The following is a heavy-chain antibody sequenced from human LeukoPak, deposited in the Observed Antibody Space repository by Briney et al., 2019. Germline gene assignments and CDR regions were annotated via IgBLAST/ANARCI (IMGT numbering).Heavy chain of an antibody. J-gene: IGHJ6*02. D-gene: IGHD2-2*01. CDR2: IYTSGST. V-gene: IGHV4-4*07. CDR3: ARDSDCSSTSCLSYGMDV. CDR1: GGSISSYY. Sequence: PSETLSLTCTVSGGSISSYYWSWIRQPAGKGLEWIGRIYTSGSTNYNPSLKSRDTMSVDTSKNQFSLKLSSVTAADTAVYYCARDSDCSSTSCLSYGMDVWGQGTTVTVSS.